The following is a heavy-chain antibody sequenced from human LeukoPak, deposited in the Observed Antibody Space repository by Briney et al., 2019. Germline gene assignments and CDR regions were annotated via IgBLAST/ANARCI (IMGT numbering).Heavy chain of an antibody. V-gene: IGHV3-13*01. CDR2: IGTAGDT. CDR1: GFTFSSYD. Sequence: PGGSLRLSCAASGFTFSSYDMHWVRQATGKGLEWVSAIGTAGDTYYPGSVKGRFTISRENAKNSLYLQMNSLRAGDTAVYYCARDRYSSGCSVQGYYYGMDVWGQGTTVTVSS. D-gene: IGHD6-25*01. CDR3: ARDRYSSGCSVQGYYYGMDV. J-gene: IGHJ6*02.